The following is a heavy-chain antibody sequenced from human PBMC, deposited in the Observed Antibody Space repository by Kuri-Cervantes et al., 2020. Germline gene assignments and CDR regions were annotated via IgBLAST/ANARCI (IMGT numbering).Heavy chain of an antibody. CDR1: GFTFSGSA. Sequence: LSLTCAASGFTFSGSAMHWVRQASGKGLEWVGRIRSKANSYATAYAASVKGRFTISRDDSKNTAYLQMNSLKTEDTAVYYCTTLWFGELRIDYWGQGTLVTVSS. D-gene: IGHD3-10*01. CDR3: TTLWFGELRIDY. J-gene: IGHJ4*02. CDR2: IRSKANSYAT. V-gene: IGHV3-73*01.